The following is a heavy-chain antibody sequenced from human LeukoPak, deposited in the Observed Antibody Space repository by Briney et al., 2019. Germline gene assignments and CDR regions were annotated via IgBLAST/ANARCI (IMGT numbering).Heavy chain of an antibody. CDR3: ARDSGRSGCAH. CDR1: GFTVSNNY. J-gene: IGHJ4*02. D-gene: IGHD6-19*01. CDR2: ISDGGDT. V-gene: IGHV3-53*01. Sequence: GGSLRLSCAACGFTVSNNYMSWVRQAPGKGLEGISVISDGGDTYYADCVKGRFTISRDNSKNTLYLQMNSLRAEDTAVYFCARDSGRSGCAHWGQGTLVTVSS.